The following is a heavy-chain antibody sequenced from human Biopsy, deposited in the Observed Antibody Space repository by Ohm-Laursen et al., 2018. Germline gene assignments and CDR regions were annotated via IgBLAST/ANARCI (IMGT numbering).Heavy chain of an antibody. J-gene: IGHJ3*02. Sequence: TLSLTCPVSGGSLSSYCWSWIRQPAGKGLEWIGRIYSSGSTNYNPSLKSRVTLSMDTSKRQFSLKLSFVTAADTAVYYCARWTPEYDSSRYYLDAFDIWGQGTKVTVSS. CDR3: ARWTPEYDSSRYYLDAFDI. D-gene: IGHD3-22*01. CDR2: IYSSGST. CDR1: GGSLSSYC. V-gene: IGHV4-4*07.